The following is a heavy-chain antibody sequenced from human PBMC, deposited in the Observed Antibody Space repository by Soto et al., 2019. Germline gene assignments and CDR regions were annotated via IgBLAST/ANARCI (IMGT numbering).Heavy chain of an antibody. J-gene: IGHJ4*02. D-gene: IGHD3-16*02. CDR2: MNQDGSHV. Sequence: PGGSLRLSCVASGFSISSSWICWIRQTPGKGLEWVTNMNQDGSHVAYADAVKGRFTVSRDNAKNAVYLQMNSLTVEDTAVYFCARDFSYQRFAHWGQGALVTVSS. CDR1: GFSISSSW. CDR3: ARDFSYQRFAH. V-gene: IGHV3-7*01.